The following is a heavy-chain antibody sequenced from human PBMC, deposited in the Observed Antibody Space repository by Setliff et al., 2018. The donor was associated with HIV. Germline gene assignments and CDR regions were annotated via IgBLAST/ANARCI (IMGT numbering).Heavy chain of an antibody. V-gene: IGHV4-59*01. Sequence: SETLSLTCTVSGGSINNYYWSWIRQPPGKGLEWIGFIYYSGSTNYNPSLKSRVTISVDTYTNQFSLKLKSVTAADTAVYYCARVSAGKDYYDSSGYYYRFDYWGQGTLVTVSS. CDR2: IYYSGST. CDR3: ARVSAGKDYYDSSGYYYRFDY. D-gene: IGHD3-22*01. J-gene: IGHJ4*02. CDR1: GGSINNYY.